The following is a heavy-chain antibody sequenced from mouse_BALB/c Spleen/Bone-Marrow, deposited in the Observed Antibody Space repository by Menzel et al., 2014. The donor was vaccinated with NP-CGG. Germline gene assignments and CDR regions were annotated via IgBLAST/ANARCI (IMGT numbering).Heavy chain of an antibody. J-gene: IGHJ2*01. CDR3: ARSRDVGYFDS. Sequence: VQLQQSGPELVKPGASVKVSCKASGYAFTSYNMFWVKQSHGKSLEWIGYIDPYNGGTSYNQKFKGKATLTVDKSSSTASMHLNSLSSEDSAVYYCARSRDVGYFDSWGQRATLTVSS. CDR1: GYAFTSYN. D-gene: IGHD3-3*01. V-gene: IGHV1S135*01. CDR2: IDPYNGGT.